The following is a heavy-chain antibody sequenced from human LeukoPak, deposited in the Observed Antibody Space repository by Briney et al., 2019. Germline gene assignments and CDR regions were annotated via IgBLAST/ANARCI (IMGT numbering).Heavy chain of an antibody. Sequence: ASVKVSCKASGYTFTSYGISWVRQAPGQGLELMGWISAYNGNTNYAQKLQGRVSMTTDTSTSTAYMELRSLRSDDTAVYSRARVRIVDDPNNWFDPWGQGTLVTVSS. CDR1: GYTFTSYG. CDR2: ISAYNGNT. D-gene: IGHD1-26*01. V-gene: IGHV1-18*01. J-gene: IGHJ5*02. CDR3: ARVRIVDDPNNWFDP.